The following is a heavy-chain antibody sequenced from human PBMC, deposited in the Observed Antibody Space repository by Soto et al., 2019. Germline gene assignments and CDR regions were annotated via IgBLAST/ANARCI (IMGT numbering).Heavy chain of an antibody. CDR1: GFTFSSYA. Sequence: GGSLRLSCAASGFTFSSYAMGWVRQAPGKGLEWVSGISGSASSTYYADSVKGRFTISRDNSKNTLYLQMNSLRAEDTAVYYCAKNRHMATVTNFDYWGQGTLVTVSS. CDR3: AKNRHMATVTNFDY. CDR2: ISGSASST. V-gene: IGHV3-23*01. D-gene: IGHD4-17*01. J-gene: IGHJ4*02.